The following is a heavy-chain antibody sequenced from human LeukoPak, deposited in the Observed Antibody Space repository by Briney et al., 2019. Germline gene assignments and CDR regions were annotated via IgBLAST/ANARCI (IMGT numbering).Heavy chain of an antibody. Sequence: SETLSLTCAVSGGSISSSNWWSWVRQPPGKGLEWIGEIYHSGSTNYNPSLKSRVTISVDKSKNQFSLKLSPVTAADTAVYYCARDLGCSGGSCYEGDYWGQGTLVTVSS. CDR1: GGSISSSNW. V-gene: IGHV4-4*02. CDR3: ARDLGCSGGSCYEGDY. CDR2: IYHSGST. D-gene: IGHD2-15*01. J-gene: IGHJ4*02.